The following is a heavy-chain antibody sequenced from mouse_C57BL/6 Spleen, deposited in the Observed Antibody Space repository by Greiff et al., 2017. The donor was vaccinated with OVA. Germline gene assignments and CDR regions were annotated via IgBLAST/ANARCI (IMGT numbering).Heavy chain of an antibody. CDR3: ARGYGSSYDY. CDR1: GYSITSGYY. CDR2: ISYDGSN. J-gene: IGHJ2*01. D-gene: IGHD1-1*01. V-gene: IGHV3-6*01. Sequence: EVQVVESGPGLVKPSQSLSLTCSVTGYSITSGYYWNWIRQFPGNKLEWMGYISYDGSNNYNPSLKNRISITRDTSKNQFFLKLNSVTTEDTATYYCARGYGSSYDYWGQGTTLTVSS.